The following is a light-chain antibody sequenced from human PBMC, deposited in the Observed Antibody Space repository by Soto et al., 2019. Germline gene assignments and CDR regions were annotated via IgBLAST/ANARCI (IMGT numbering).Light chain of an antibody. Sequence: ILFTQSPPPLLFFPGAKAPPPPRASQSVSSYLAWYQQKPGQAPSLLIYDASNRATGIPARFSGSGPGTDFTLTITSLEPEDFAVYYCQQRSSWPKTFGGGTKVDIK. CDR3: QQRSSWPKT. CDR2: DAS. CDR1: QSVSSY. J-gene: IGKJ4*01. V-gene: IGKV3-11*01.